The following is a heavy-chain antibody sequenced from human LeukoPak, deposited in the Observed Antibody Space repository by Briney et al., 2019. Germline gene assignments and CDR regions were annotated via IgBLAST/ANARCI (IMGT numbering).Heavy chain of an antibody. CDR2: INPNSGDV. D-gene: IGHD5-18*01. Sequence: ASMKVSCKASGYTFTGYYMHWVRQAPGQGLQWMGWINPNSGDVNYAQKFQDRVTRTRDTSITTAYMELSRLTSDDTAVYYCARGPFRNVDIAMVASRFDPWGQGTLVTVSS. V-gene: IGHV1-2*02. J-gene: IGHJ5*02. CDR3: ARGPFRNVDIAMVASRFDP. CDR1: GYTFTGYY.